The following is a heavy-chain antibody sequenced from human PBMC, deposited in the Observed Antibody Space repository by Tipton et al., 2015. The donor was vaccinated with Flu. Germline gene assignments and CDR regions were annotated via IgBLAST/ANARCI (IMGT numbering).Heavy chain of an antibody. CDR3: VRCRAGAGFFGFDY. CDR1: VGSMSNYY. V-gene: IGHV4-59*08. J-gene: IGHJ4*02. D-gene: IGHD6-13*01. Sequence: TLSLTCTVSVGSMSNYYWCWTRQPPGKGLEWIGYVYYSGTTNYNPSLNSRVTMSLDTSNNQFSLRLSSVTAADTPVYYCVRCRAGAGFFGFDYWGQGALVTVSS. CDR2: VYYSGTT.